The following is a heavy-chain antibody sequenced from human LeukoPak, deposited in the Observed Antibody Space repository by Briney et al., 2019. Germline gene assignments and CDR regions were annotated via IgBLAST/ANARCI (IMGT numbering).Heavy chain of an antibody. J-gene: IGHJ4*02. CDR3: VRQGYIWRHYLPFDD. CDR2: VSSDGRNK. CDR1: GFNYDLQA. V-gene: IGHV3-30*04. Sequence: GGSLRLLYAACGFNYDLQAMLGVRQAPGKGLEWVARVSSDGRNKYYADSVTGRFTISRDRFNNTLFLQLNSLTTEDTAVYYCVRQGYIWRHYLPFDDWGQGTLVTVSS. D-gene: IGHD1-20*01.